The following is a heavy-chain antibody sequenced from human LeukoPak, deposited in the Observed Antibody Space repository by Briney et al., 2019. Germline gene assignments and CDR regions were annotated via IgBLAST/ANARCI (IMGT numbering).Heavy chain of an antibody. V-gene: IGHV4-59*08. CDR1: GGSISSYY. D-gene: IGHD2-2*01. J-gene: IGHJ4*02. Sequence: SETLSLTCTVSGGSISSYYWSWIRQPPGKGLEWIGYIYYSGSTNYNPSLKSRVTISVDTSKNQFSLKLSSVTAADTAVYYCARRGVVPPSYYFDYWGQGTLVTVSS. CDR3: ARRGVVPPSYYFDY. CDR2: IYYSGST.